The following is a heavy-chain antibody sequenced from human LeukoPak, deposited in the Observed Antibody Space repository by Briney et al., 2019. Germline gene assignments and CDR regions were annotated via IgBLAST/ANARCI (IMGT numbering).Heavy chain of an antibody. CDR3: ASPDYGDSFFDY. CDR2: IGWDGDTT. D-gene: IGHD4-17*01. J-gene: IGHJ4*02. Sequence: AGGSLRLSCAASGFSFNEFTMHWLRQAPGKGLEWVALIGWDGDTTFYAESVKGRFTVSRDNSKNSLFLQMNSLRAEDTAVYYCASPDYGDSFFDYWGQGTLVTVSS. V-gene: IGHV3-43*01. CDR1: GFSFNEFT.